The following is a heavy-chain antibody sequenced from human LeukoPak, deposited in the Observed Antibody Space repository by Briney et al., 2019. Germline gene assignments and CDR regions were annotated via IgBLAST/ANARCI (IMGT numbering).Heavy chain of an antibody. Sequence: GGSLRLSCAASGFTFSSYWMPWFRQAPGKGLVWVSRINSDGSSTSYADSVKGRFTISRDNAKNTLYLQMNSLRAEDTAVYYCARDGDDILTGYLDYWGQGTLVTVSS. J-gene: IGHJ4*02. CDR3: ARDGDDILTGYLDY. D-gene: IGHD3-9*01. CDR1: GFTFSSYW. CDR2: INSDGSST. V-gene: IGHV3-74*01.